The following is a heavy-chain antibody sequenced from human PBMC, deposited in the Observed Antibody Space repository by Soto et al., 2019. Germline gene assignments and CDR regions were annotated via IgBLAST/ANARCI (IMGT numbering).Heavy chain of an antibody. V-gene: IGHV4-34*01. D-gene: IGHD3-3*01. CDR3: AKRNLGATISGVVLEHDAFDI. CDR2: ITHSGST. J-gene: IGHJ3*02. Sequence: SETLSLTRAVYGGSFSGYYWSWIRQPPGKGLDWVGEITHSGSTNYNPPLQSRVIIPVDTSKNQFSLKLSSVTAAVTAVYYCAKRNLGATISGVVLEHDAFDIWGQGTMVT. CDR1: GGSFSGYY.